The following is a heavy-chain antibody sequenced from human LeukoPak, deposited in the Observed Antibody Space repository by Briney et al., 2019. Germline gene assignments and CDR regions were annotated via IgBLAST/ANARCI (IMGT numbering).Heavy chain of an antibody. CDR1: GGSFSGYY. CDR2: INHSGST. Sequence: KPSETLSLTCAVYGGSFSGYYWGWIRQPPGKGLEWIGEINHSGSTNYNPSLKSRVTISVDTSKNQFSLKLSSVTAADTAVYYCARDAYYYDSSGYYYGEYFDYWGQGTPVTVSS. V-gene: IGHV4-34*01. J-gene: IGHJ4*02. D-gene: IGHD3-22*01. CDR3: ARDAYYYDSSGYYYGEYFDY.